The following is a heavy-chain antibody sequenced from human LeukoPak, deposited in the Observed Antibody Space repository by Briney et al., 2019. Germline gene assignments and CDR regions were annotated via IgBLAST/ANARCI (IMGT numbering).Heavy chain of an antibody. CDR2: VFHSGST. J-gene: IGHJ6*02. CDR1: GGCLSSTTHY. CDR3: ARQGIDSSDDYYYYGMDV. Sequence: SETLSLTCTVSGGCLSSTTHYWGWIRQPPGKGLEWIGNVFHSGSTSYNPSLKSRVTISVDTSKTQFTLKLSSVTAADTAVYYCARQGIDSSDDYYYYGMDVWGQGTTVTVSS. V-gene: IGHV4-39*01. D-gene: IGHD2-15*01.